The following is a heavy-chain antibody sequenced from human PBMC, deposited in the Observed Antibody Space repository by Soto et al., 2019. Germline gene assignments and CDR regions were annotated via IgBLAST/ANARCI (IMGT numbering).Heavy chain of an antibody. V-gene: IGHV4-34*01. D-gene: IGHD4-17*01. CDR2: IKHSGST. CDR3: AKRNGDYGRYYYYYYMDV. Sequence: TLSLTGPTDIRSFTGPYWTCNRQPTGKGLEWIGEIKHSGSTNYNPSLKSRVTISVDTSKNQFSLKLSSVTAADTAVYYCAKRNGDYGRYYYYYYMDVWGKGTTVT. J-gene: IGHJ6*03. CDR1: IRSFTGPY.